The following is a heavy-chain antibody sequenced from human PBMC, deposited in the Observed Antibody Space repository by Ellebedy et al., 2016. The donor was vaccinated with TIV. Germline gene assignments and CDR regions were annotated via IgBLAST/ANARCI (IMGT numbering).Heavy chain of an antibody. V-gene: IGHV1-18*04. CDR2: ISAYNGNT. CDR1: GYTFSSYG. Sequence: ASVKVSXXASGYTFSSYGISWVRQAPGQGLEWMGWISAYNGNTDYAQKVQGRVTMTTDTSTSTAYMELSSLRSDDTAVYYCARCTYSSSPSSGRGYTFDIWGQGTMVTVSS. J-gene: IGHJ3*02. CDR3: ARCTYSSSPSSGRGYTFDI. D-gene: IGHD6-6*01.